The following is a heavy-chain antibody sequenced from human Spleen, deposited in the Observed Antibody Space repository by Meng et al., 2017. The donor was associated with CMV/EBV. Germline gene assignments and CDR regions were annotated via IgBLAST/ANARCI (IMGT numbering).Heavy chain of an antibody. V-gene: IGHV3-11*04. Sequence: GESLKISFAASGFTFSDYYMSWIRQAPGKGLEWVSYMSSSGSPIYYADSVKGRFTISRDSAKKSLYLQMNSLRAEDTAVYYCAREMPAAKRPFDYWGQGTLVTVSS. CDR2: MSSSGSPI. CDR1: GFTFSDYY. D-gene: IGHD2-2*01. J-gene: IGHJ4*02. CDR3: AREMPAAKRPFDY.